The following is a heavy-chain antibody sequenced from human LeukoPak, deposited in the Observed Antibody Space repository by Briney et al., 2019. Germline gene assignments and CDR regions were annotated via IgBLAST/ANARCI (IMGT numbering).Heavy chain of an antibody. CDR2: INHSGST. CDR3: ARAPDSNWFDP. D-gene: IGHD1-14*01. V-gene: IGHV4-34*01. CDR1: GGSFSGYY. J-gene: IGHJ5*02. Sequence: SETLSLTCAVYGGSFSGYYWGWIRQPPGKGLEWIGEINHSGSTNYNPSLKSRVTISVDTSKNQFSLKLSSVTAADTAVYYCARAPDSNWFDPWGQGTLVTVSS.